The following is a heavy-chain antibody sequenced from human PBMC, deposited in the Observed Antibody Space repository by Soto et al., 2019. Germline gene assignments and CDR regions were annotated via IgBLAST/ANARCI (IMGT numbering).Heavy chain of an antibody. J-gene: IGHJ5*02. CDR3: ANVLSWPPACWLDP. CDR2: INAHSGGT. V-gene: IGHV1-2*02. CDR1: GLPFTGDQ. Sequence: SVQVSCKASGLPFTGDQIHWLRQAPGQGLEWTGWINAHSGGTEYAQKFQGRVTLTRDTSIATAYLTLTSLTSDDTALYYCANVLSWPPACWLDPWGEGPQFTVPS.